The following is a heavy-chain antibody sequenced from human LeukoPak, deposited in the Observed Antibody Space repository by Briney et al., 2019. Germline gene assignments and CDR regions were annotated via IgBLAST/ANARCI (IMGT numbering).Heavy chain of an antibody. CDR1: GGTFSSCA. J-gene: IGHJ3*02. Sequence: ASVKVSCKASGGTFSSCAISWVRQAPGQGLEWMGWINPNSGGTNYAQKFQGRVTMTRDTSITTAYMELSRLRSDDTAVYYCARDLDYYGSGSFFNIWGQGTMVTVSS. CDR2: INPNSGGT. CDR3: ARDLDYYGSGSFFNI. D-gene: IGHD3-10*01. V-gene: IGHV1-2*02.